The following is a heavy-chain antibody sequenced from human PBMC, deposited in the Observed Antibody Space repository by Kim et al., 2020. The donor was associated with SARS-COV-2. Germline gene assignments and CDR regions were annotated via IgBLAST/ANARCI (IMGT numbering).Heavy chain of an antibody. V-gene: IGHV1-46*01. Sequence: ASVKVSCKASGYTFTSYYMHWVRQAPGQGLEWMGIINPSGGSTSYAQKFQGRVTMTRDTSTSTVYMELSSLRSEDTAVYYCARDRGPKYSSGWYCYFDYWGQGTLVTVSS. D-gene: IGHD6-19*01. CDR2: INPSGGST. CDR3: ARDRGPKYSSGWYCYFDY. CDR1: GYTFTSYY. J-gene: IGHJ4*02.